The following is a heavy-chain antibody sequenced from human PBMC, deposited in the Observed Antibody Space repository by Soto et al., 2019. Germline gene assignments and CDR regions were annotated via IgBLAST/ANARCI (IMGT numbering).Heavy chain of an antibody. Sequence: GASVKVSGKASGYTFTGYYMHWVRQAPGQGLEWMGWINPYSGDTKYEQTFQGRVTMTRDTSISSAYMELSRLTSDDTAVYFCASLLRLSGTIPVTGFGWFDPWGQGTLLTASS. J-gene: IGHJ5*02. V-gene: IGHV1-2*02. CDR1: GYTFTGYY. D-gene: IGHD6-19*01. CDR2: INPYSGDT. CDR3: ASLLRLSGTIPVTGFGWFDP.